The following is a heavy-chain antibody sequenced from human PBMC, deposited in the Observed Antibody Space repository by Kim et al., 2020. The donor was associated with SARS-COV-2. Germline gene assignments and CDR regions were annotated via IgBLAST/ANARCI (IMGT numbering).Heavy chain of an antibody. CDR1: GGSISSSSYY. D-gene: IGHD3-22*01. CDR3: ARREVGYYTWAFDC. CDR2: IYYSGST. V-gene: IGHV4-39*01. Sequence: SETLSLTCTVSGGSISSSSYYWGWIRQPPGKGLEWIGSIYYSGSTYYNPSLKSRVTISVDTSKNQFSLKLSSVTAADTAVYYCARREVGYYTWAFDCWGQGTLVTVSS. J-gene: IGHJ4*02.